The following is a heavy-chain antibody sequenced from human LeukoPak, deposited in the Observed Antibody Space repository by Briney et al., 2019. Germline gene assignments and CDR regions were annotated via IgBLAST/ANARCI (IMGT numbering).Heavy chain of an antibody. V-gene: IGHV3-53*01. CDR1: GXTVSSNY. CDR3: AKAWTTMVLDY. Sequence: GGSLRLSCAASGXTVSSNYMTWVRQAPGKGLEWVSVVYSGGSSYYADSVKGRFTISRDNSKNTLYLQMNSLRAEDTAVYYCAKAWTTMVLDYWGQGALVTVSS. J-gene: IGHJ4*02. D-gene: IGHD3-10*01. CDR2: VYSGGSS.